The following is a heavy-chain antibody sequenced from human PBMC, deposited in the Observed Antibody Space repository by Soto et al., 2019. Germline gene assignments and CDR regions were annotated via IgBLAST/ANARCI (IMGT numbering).Heavy chain of an antibody. D-gene: IGHD6-19*01. Sequence: QVQLQQWGAGLLKPSETLSLTCAVYGVSFSGYYWCWIRQPPGQGLEWIGEINHSGSTNYNPSLSSVVTIIVNTSKNQFSLKLSSVSAADTAVYYGARAGVAVAGTGLDIWGQGTMVTVSS. CDR3: ARAGVAVAGTGLDI. CDR1: GVSFSGYY. V-gene: IGHV4-34*01. CDR2: INHSGST. J-gene: IGHJ3*02.